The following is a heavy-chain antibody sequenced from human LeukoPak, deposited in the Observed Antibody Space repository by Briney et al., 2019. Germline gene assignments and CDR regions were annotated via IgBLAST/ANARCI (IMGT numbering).Heavy chain of an antibody. CDR3: ARVPRGYYFDY. D-gene: IGHD1-26*01. J-gene: IGHJ4*02. CDR1: GGSFSGYY. CDR2: INHSGST. Sequence: SETLSLTCAVYGGSFSGYYWSWIRQPAGKGLEWIGEINHSGSTNYNPSLKSRVTISVDTSKNQFSLKLSSVTAADTAVYYCARVPRGYYFDYWGQGTLVTVSS. V-gene: IGHV4-34*01.